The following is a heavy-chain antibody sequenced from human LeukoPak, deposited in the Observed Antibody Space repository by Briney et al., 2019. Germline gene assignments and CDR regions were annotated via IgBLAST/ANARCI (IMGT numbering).Heavy chain of an antibody. CDR3: ARDLGDYYGSGSSFDY. Sequence: GGSLRLSCAASGFTFSSYEMNWVRQAPGKGLEWVSYISSSSSIIYYADSVKGRFTISRDNAKNSLYLQMNSLRAEDTAIYYCARDLGDYYGSGSSFDYWGQGTLVTVSS. CDR1: GFTFSSYE. D-gene: IGHD3-10*01. CDR2: ISSSSSII. J-gene: IGHJ4*02. V-gene: IGHV3-48*03.